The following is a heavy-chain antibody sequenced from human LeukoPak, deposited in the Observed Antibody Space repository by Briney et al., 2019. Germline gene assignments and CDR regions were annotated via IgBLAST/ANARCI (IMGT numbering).Heavy chain of an antibody. CDR2: INAGNGNT. J-gene: IGHJ4*02. CDR3: ARAYGSGSYFDY. V-gene: IGHV1-3*01. Sequence: ASVKVSCKASGYTFTSYAMHWVRQAPGQRLEWMGWINAGNGNTKYSQKFQGRVTITRDTSASTAYMELSSLRSDDTAVYYCARAYGSGSYFDYWGQGTLVTVSS. D-gene: IGHD3-10*01. CDR1: GYTFTSYA.